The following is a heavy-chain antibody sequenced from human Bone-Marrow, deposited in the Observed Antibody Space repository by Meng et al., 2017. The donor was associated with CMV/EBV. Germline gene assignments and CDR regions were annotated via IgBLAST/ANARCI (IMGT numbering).Heavy chain of an antibody. D-gene: IGHD3-22*01. CDR1: GFTFSSYA. V-gene: IGHV3-23*01. CDR3: ARDQGPRKNENDSSQSPWV. CDR2: VSWNGSRT. Sequence: GGSLRLSCAASGFTFSSYAMSWVRQAPGKGLEWVSGVSWNGSRTHYADSVKGRFTISRDNSKNTLYLQMNSLRAEDTAVYYCARDQGPRKNENDSSQSPWVWGQGTLVTVSS. J-gene: IGHJ4*02.